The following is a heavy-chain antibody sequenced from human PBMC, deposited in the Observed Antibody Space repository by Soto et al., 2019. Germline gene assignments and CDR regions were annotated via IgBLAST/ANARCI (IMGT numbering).Heavy chain of an antibody. CDR2: IYYSGST. CDR1: GGSISSYY. CDR3: ARVRQGCSANNCYFDP. D-gene: IGHD1-1*01. Sequence: SETLSLTCTVSGGSISSYYWSWIRQPPGKGLEWIGYIYYSGSTNYNPSLKSRVTISVDTSKNQFSLKLNSVTAADTAIYYCARVRQGCSANNCYFDPWGQGTQVTVSS. V-gene: IGHV4-59*12. J-gene: IGHJ5*01.